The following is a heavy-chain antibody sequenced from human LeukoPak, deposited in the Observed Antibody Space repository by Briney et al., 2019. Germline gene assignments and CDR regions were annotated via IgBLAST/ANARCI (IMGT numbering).Heavy chain of an antibody. CDR1: GDSVSSDYF. Sequence: PSETLSLTCTVSGDSVSSDYFWGWIRQPPGKGLEWIGNTFSTGTNLYNASLKSRVTITVDTSKNQFSLKLNSATAADTAVYYCARWDYYDSSGYLDYWGQGTLVTVSS. D-gene: IGHD3-22*01. J-gene: IGHJ4*02. CDR2: TFSTGTN. V-gene: IGHV4-61*01. CDR3: ARWDYYDSSGYLDY.